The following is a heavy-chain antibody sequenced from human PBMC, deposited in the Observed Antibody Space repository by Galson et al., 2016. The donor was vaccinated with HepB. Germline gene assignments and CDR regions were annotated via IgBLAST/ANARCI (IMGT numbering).Heavy chain of an antibody. CDR3: ATQPHYDILTGYRFDP. CDR1: GYIFTTYW. J-gene: IGHJ5*02. V-gene: IGHV5-51*01. CDR2: IYPGNSDT. D-gene: IGHD3-9*01. Sequence: GYIFTTYWVVWVRQMPGKGLEWMGSIYPGNSDTKYSPSFQGQVTISADKSVNTAYLQWRSLKASDTAIYYCATQPHYDILTGYRFDPWGQGTQVIVSS.